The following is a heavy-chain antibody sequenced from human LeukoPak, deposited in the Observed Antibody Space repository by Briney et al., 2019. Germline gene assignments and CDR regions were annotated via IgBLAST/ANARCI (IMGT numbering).Heavy chain of an antibody. CDR3: ARSSRYFDWTLLGY. CDR1: GGSISSSSYY. CDR2: ISYSGST. D-gene: IGHD3-9*01. J-gene: IGHJ4*02. V-gene: IGHV4-39*07. Sequence: SETLSLTCTVSGGSISSSSYYWGWIRQPPGKGLEWIGSISYSGSTYYNPSLRSRVTISVDTSKKQFSLKLSSVTAADTAVYYCARSSRYFDWTLLGYWGQGTLVTVSS.